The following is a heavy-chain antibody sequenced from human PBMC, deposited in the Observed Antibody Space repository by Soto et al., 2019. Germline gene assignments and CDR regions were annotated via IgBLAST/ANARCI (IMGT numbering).Heavy chain of an antibody. V-gene: IGHV4-30-4*01. CDR3: VRSRQIESGKDYGLDG. CDR1: GVSLNPDDTW. D-gene: IGHD2-15*01. CDR2: YHSGGST. Sequence: QVQLQESGSGLVKPSPSLSLTCTVSGVSLNPDDTWWSWIRKSPGKGLEFIGYYHSGGSTYYDASFRSRVIISAYTSNSQFSLQLSSVTVADTALDFCVRSRQIESGKDYGLDGWGPGTTVTVSS. J-gene: IGHJ6*02.